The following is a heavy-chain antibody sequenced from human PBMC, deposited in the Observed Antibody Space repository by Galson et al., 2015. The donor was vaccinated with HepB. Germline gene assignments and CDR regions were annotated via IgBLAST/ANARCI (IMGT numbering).Heavy chain of an antibody. D-gene: IGHD1-26*01. V-gene: IGHV6-1*01. CDR1: GDSVSSTSAV. CDR2: TWYRSKWYY. J-gene: IGHJ4*02. CDR3: ARTQVGAAYFDY. Sequence: CAISGDSVSSTSAVWNWVRQSPSRGLEWLGRTWYRSKWYYEITVSVESRITINPDTSKNQFSLQLSTVSSDDTAVYYCARTQVGAAYFDYWGQGTLVTGSA.